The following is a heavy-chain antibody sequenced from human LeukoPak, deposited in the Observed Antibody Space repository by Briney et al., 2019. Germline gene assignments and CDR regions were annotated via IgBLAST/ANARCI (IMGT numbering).Heavy chain of an antibody. D-gene: IGHD1-26*01. J-gene: IGHJ3*01. V-gene: IGHV1-18*01. CDR3: AREVGARDFDF. CDR1: GYTFTDYY. CDR2: ISTYNGDT. Sequence: ASVKVSCKASGYTFTDYYIHWVRQAPGQGLEWMGWISTYNGDTNYAQRIQGRVTMTTDSSTTTVYMELTSLRSDDTAVYYCAREVGARDFDFWGQGTMVTVSS.